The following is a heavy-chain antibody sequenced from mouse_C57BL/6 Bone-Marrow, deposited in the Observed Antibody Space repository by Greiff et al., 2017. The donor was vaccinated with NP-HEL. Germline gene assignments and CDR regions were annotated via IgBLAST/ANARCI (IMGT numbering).Heavy chain of an antibody. CDR2: IDPENGDT. Sequence: EVQLQQSGAELVRPGASVKLSCTASGFNITDDYMHWVKQRPEQGLEWIGWIDPENGDTEYASKFQGKATITADTSSNTAYLQLSSLTSEDTAVYYCTTDDYDGWFAYWGQGTLVTVSA. D-gene: IGHD2-4*01. J-gene: IGHJ3*01. CDR1: GFNITDDY. CDR3: TTDDYDGWFAY. V-gene: IGHV14-4*01.